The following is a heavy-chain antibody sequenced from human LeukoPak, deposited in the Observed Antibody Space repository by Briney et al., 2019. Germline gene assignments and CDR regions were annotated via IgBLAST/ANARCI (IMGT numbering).Heavy chain of an antibody. CDR2: INAGNGNT. J-gene: IGHJ4*02. CDR1: GYTFTSYA. Sequence: ASVKVSCKASGYTFTSYAMHWVRQAPGQRLEWMGWINAGNGNTNYAQKLQGRVTMTTDTSTSTAYMELRSLRSDDTAVYYCATILTGYWLDYWGQGTLVTVSS. CDR3: ATILTGYWLDY. D-gene: IGHD3-9*01. V-gene: IGHV1-3*01.